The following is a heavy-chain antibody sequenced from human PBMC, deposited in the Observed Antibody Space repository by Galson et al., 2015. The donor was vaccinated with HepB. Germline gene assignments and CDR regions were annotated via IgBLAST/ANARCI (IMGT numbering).Heavy chain of an antibody. CDR3: ARVSSYSNDAFDI. J-gene: IGHJ3*02. CDR2: ISSSSSYI. CDR1: GFTFSSYS. D-gene: IGHD1-26*01. V-gene: IGHV3-21*01. Sequence: SLRLSCAASGFTFSSYSMNWVRQAPGKGLEWVSSISSSSSYIYYADSVKGRFTISRDNAKNSLYLQMNSLRAEDTAVYYCARVSSYSNDAFDIWGQGTMVTVSS.